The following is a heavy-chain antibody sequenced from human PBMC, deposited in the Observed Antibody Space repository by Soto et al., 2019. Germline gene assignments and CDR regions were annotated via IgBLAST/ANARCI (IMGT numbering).Heavy chain of an antibody. CDR3: AHRLLWFGRLSANWLDP. D-gene: IGHD3-10*01. CDR2: IYWDDDK. J-gene: IGHJ5*02. V-gene: IGHV2-5*02. CDR1: GFSLSTSGVG. Sequence: SGPTLVNPTQTLTLTCTFSGFSLSTSGVGVGWIRQPPGKALEWLALIYWDDDKRYSPSLKSRLTITKDTSKNQVVLTMTNMDPVDTATYYCAHRLLWFGRLSANWLDPWGQGTLVTVSS.